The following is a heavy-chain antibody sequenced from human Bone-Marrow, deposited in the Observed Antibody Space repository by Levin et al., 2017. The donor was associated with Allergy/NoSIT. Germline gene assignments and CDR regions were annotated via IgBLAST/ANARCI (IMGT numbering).Heavy chain of an antibody. D-gene: IGHD6-13*01. Sequence: KPSETLSLTCTVSGGSISSSSYYWGWIRQPPGKGLEWIGSIYYSGSTYYNPSLKSRVTISVDTSKNQFSLKLSSVTAADTAVYYGAREDTYPPRIAAAGPPGMDVWGQGTTVTVSS. CDR3: AREDTYPPRIAAAGPPGMDV. CDR1: GGSISSSSYY. CDR2: IYYSGST. V-gene: IGHV4-39*07. J-gene: IGHJ6*02.